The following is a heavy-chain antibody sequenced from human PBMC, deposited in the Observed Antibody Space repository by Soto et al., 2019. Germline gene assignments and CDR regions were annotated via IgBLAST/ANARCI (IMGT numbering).Heavy chain of an antibody. D-gene: IGHD3-10*01. V-gene: IGHV3-74*01. CDR1: GFTFSSYW. Sequence: EVQLVESGGGLVQPGGSLRLSCAASGFTFSSYWMHWVRQAPGKGLMWVSRIKTDGSSTTYADSVKGRFTISRDNAKNTLYLQMNSLSSEDTAVYYCSSHGSGSLPLGFDIWCQGTMFTFSS. CDR2: IKTDGSST. CDR3: SSHGSGSLPLGFDI. J-gene: IGHJ3*02.